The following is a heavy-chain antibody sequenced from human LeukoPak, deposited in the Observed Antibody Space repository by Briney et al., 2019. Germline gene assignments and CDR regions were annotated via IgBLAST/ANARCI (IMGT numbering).Heavy chain of an antibody. J-gene: IGHJ5*02. V-gene: IGHV1-2*06. CDR3: ARVRRSIAARPGPNWFDP. Sequence: ASVKVSCKASGYTFTGYYMHWVRQAPGQGLEWMGRINPNSGGTNYAQKFQGRVTMTWDTSISTAYMELSRLRSDDTAVYYCARVRRSIAARPGPNWFDPWGQGTLVTVSS. CDR1: GYTFTGYY. CDR2: INPNSGGT. D-gene: IGHD6-6*01.